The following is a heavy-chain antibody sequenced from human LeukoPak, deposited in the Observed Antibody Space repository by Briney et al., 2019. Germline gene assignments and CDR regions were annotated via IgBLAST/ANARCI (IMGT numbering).Heavy chain of an antibody. J-gene: IGHJ4*02. Sequence: ASVKVSCKASGYTFTSYGINWVRQATGQGLEWMGWMNPNSGNTGYAQKFQGRVTITRNTSISTAYMELSSLRSEDTAVYYCARSVGVRVVNFDYWGQGTLVTVSS. CDR3: ARSVGVRVVNFDY. V-gene: IGHV1-8*03. CDR1: GYTFTSYG. CDR2: MNPNSGNT. D-gene: IGHD3-3*01.